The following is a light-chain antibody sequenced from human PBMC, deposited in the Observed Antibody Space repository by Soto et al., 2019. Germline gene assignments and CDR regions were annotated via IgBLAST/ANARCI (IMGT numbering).Light chain of an antibody. CDR1: QTISTY. CDR3: LQTYTTLTWT. CDR2: AAS. J-gene: IGKJ1*01. V-gene: IGKV1-39*01. Sequence: DIKMTQSPSSLSASVGDRVTITCRVSQTISTYLQWYQQKSGQAPKLLVYAASILHSGVPSRFSGSGSGTDFTLTINSLQPEDFATYYCLQTYTTLTWTFGQGTKVDIK.